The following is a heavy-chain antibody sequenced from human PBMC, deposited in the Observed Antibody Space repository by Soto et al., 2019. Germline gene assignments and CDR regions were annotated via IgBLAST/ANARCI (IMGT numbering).Heavy chain of an antibody. D-gene: IGHD1-20*01. V-gene: IGHV4-39*01. J-gene: IGHJ4*02. Sequence: SETLSLTCTVSGGSISSSSYYWGWIRQPPGKGLEWIGSIYYSGSTYYNPSLKSRVTISVDTSKNQFSLKLSSVTAADTAVYYCARREYNWNDSEIFDYWGQGTLVTVSS. CDR1: GGSISSSSYY. CDR3: ARREYNWNDSEIFDY. CDR2: IYYSGST.